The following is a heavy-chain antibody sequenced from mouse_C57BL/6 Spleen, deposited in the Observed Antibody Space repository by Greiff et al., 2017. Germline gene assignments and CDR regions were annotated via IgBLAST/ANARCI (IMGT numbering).Heavy chain of an antibody. CDR2: ISSGSSTI. V-gene: IGHV5-17*01. Sequence: EVKLVESGGGLVKPGGSLKLSCAASGFTFSDYGMHWVRQAPEKGLEWVAYISSGSSTIYYADTVKGRFTISRDNAKNTLFLQMTSLRSEDTAMYYCAGGGSSGYEVFDYWGQGTTLTVSS. J-gene: IGHJ2*01. D-gene: IGHD3-2*02. CDR3: AGGGSSGYEVFDY. CDR1: GFTFSDYG.